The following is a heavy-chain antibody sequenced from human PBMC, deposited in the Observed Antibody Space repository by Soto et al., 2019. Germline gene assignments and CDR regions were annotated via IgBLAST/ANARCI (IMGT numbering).Heavy chain of an antibody. V-gene: IGHV4-61*01. CDR3: ARSGRFLGSSYYFYGTDV. CDR2: ISHSGST. CDR1: GGSVDSNRYY. Sequence: SETLSLTCTVSGGSVDSNRYYWAWIRQPPGKGLEWIGYISHSGSTNYNPSLKSRVTISVDTSKNQVSLKVSSVTAADTAVYYCARSGRFLGSSYYFYGTDVWGQGTTVTVSS. D-gene: IGHD3-3*01. J-gene: IGHJ6*02.